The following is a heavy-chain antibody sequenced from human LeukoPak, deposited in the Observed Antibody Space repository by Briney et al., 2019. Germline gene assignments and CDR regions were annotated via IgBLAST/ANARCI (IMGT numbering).Heavy chain of an antibody. D-gene: IGHD4-17*01. CDR3: ARDRDGDEDFDY. Sequence: GGSLRLSCASSGFTINDYGVNWVRRAPGKGLEWLSHTSVTGAVTTYADSLKGRFTISSDTAKNSLYLQLNSLTVGDTAIYYCARDRDGDEDFDYWGRGTLVTVSS. V-gene: IGHV3-48*01. CDR1: GFTINDYG. J-gene: IGHJ4*02. CDR2: TSVTGAVT.